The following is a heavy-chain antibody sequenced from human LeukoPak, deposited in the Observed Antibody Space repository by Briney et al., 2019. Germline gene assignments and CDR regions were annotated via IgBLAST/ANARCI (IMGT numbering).Heavy chain of an antibody. V-gene: IGHV4-34*01. Sequence: PSETLSLTCAVYGGSSSGYYWSWIRQPPGKGLEWIGEINHSGSTNYNPSLKSRVTISVDTSKNQFSLKLSSVTAADTAVYYCARELDDSSGLYYFDYWGQGTLVTVSS. CDR3: ARELDDSSGLYYFDY. CDR1: GGSSSGYY. J-gene: IGHJ4*02. D-gene: IGHD3-22*01. CDR2: INHSGST.